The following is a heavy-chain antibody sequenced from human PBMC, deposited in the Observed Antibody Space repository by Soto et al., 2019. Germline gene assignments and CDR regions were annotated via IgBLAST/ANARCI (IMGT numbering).Heavy chain of an antibody. V-gene: IGHV1-8*01. CDR2: MNPNSGNT. D-gene: IGHD3-22*01. J-gene: IGHJ3*02. CDR1: GYTFTSYD. CDR3: ASGFYDSSGYYSDAFDI. Sequence: ASVKVSCKASGYTFTSYDINWVRQATGQGLEWMGWMNPNSGNTGYAQKFQGRVTMTRNTSISTAYMELSSLRSEDTAVYYCASGFYDSSGYYSDAFDIWGQGTMVTVSS.